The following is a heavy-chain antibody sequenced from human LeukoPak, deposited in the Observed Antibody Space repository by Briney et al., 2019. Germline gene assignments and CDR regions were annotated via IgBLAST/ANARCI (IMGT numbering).Heavy chain of an antibody. CDR3: AKGGYYDFWSGYNYYYYGMDV. J-gene: IGHJ6*02. CDR1: GFTFSSYS. Sequence: PGGSLRLSCAASGFTFSSYSMNWVRQAPGKGLEWVSYISSSSSTIYYADSVKGRFTISRDNAKNSLYLQMNSLRAEDTAVYYCAKGGYYDFWSGYNYYYYGMDVWGQGTTVTVSS. CDR2: ISSSSSTI. V-gene: IGHV3-48*01. D-gene: IGHD3-3*01.